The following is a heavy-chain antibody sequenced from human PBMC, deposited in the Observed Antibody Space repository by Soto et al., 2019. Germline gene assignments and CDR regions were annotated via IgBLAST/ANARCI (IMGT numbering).Heavy chain of an antibody. V-gene: IGHV3-20*01. J-gene: IGHJ3*02. CDR3: ARVFARITIFGVVSFSNAFDI. CDR2: INWNGGST. D-gene: IGHD3-3*01. Sequence: GGSLRLSCAASGFTFDDYGMSWVRQATGKGLEWVSGINWNGGSTGYGDSVKGRFTISRDNAKNSLYLKMNSLRAEDTALYHCARVFARITIFGVVSFSNAFDIWGQGTMVTVSS. CDR1: GFTFDDYG.